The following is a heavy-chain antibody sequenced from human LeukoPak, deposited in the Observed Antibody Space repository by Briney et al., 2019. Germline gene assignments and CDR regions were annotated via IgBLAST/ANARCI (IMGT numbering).Heavy chain of an antibody. V-gene: IGHV3-23*01. Sequence: GGSLRLSCAASGFTFSKFPMGWVRQAPGRGLEWVSAISASGDVTFYADSLRGRFTISRDNSKSTLYLQMNGLRAEDTAIFYCAKSLFTSATGTGRAFHVWGQGTRVTVSS. CDR3: AKSLFTSATGTGRAFHV. J-gene: IGHJ3*01. CDR2: ISASGDVT. CDR1: GFTFSKFP. D-gene: IGHD1-1*01.